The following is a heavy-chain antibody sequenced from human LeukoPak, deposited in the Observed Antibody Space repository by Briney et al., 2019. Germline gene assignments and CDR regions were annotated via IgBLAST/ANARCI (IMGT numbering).Heavy chain of an antibody. Sequence: GGSLRLSCEVSGFTFSSYAMTWVRQAPGKGLEWVSVISGSGGSTYYADSVKGRFTISRDNSKNTLYLQMKSLRAEDTAVYYCATSMGATRTLDYFDYWGQGTLVTVSS. J-gene: IGHJ4*02. CDR1: GFTFSSYA. CDR2: ISGSGGST. V-gene: IGHV3-23*01. D-gene: IGHD1-26*01. CDR3: ATSMGATRTLDYFDY.